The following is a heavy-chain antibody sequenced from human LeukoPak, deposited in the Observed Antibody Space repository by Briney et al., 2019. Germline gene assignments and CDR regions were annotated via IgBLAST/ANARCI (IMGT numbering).Heavy chain of an antibody. J-gene: IGHJ4*02. V-gene: IGHV3-30*04. CDR1: GFTFSSYA. Sequence: GGSLRLSCAASGFTFSSYAMHWVRQAPGKGLEWVAVISYDGNNKYHADSVKGRFTISRDNSKNTLYLQMNSLRAEDTAVYYCARSRSGGSLLGYWGQGTLVTVSS. D-gene: IGHD2-15*01. CDR2: ISYDGNNK. CDR3: ARSRSGGSLLGY.